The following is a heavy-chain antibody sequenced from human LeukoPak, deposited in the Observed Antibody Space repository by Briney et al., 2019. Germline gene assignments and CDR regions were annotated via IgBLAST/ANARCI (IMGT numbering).Heavy chain of an antibody. Sequence: PGGSLRLSCAASDFTFSSYAMHWVRQAPGKGLEWVAVISYDGVNQYYADSVKGRFTISRDNSKNTLYLQMNSLRAEDTAVYYCGGEQPAARYYYGMDVWGQGTTVTVSS. V-gene: IGHV3-30-3*01. CDR2: ISYDGVNQ. CDR3: GGEQPAARYYYGMDV. J-gene: IGHJ6*02. CDR1: DFTFSSYA. D-gene: IGHD6-13*01.